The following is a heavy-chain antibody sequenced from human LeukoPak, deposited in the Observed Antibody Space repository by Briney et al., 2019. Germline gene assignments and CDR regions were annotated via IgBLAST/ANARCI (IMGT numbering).Heavy chain of an antibody. D-gene: IGHD3-22*01. V-gene: IGHV4-4*02. CDR2: IYHSGST. J-gene: IGHJ3*02. CDR3: AREPQRITMIVVGRDAFDI. CDR1: GGSISSSNW. Sequence: SETLSHTCAVSGGSISSSNWWSWVRQPPGKGLEWIGEIYHSGSTNYNPSLKSRVTISVDKSKNQFSLKLSSVTAADTAVYYCAREPQRITMIVVGRDAFDIWGQGTMVTVSS.